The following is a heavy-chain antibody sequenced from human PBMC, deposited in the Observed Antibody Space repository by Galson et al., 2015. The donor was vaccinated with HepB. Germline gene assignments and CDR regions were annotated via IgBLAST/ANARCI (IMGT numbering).Heavy chain of an antibody. V-gene: IGHV5-51*01. CDR1: GYSFTSYR. CDR3: ARLSGNYFFDY. Sequence: QSVAEVKKPGESLKISCKGSGYSFTSYRIGWVRQMPGKGLEWMGIIYPGDSDTRFSPSFQGLVTISADKAITTAYLQWSSLKASDTAIYYCARLSGNYFFDYWGQGTLVTVSS. J-gene: IGHJ4*02. D-gene: IGHD1-26*01. CDR2: IYPGDSDT.